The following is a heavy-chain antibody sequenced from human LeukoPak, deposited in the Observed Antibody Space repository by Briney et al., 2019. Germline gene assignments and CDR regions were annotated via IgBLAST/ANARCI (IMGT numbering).Heavy chain of an antibody. CDR3: ARGKYSYGHSQFDY. V-gene: IGHV1-3*03. D-gene: IGHD5-18*01. CDR1: GYTFTSYA. Sequence: ASVKVSCKASGYTFTSYAMHSVRQAPGQRLEWMGWINAGNGNTKYSQEFQGRVTITRDTSASTAYMELSSLRSEDMAVYYCARGKYSYGHSQFDYWGQGTLVTVSS. CDR2: INAGNGNT. J-gene: IGHJ4*02.